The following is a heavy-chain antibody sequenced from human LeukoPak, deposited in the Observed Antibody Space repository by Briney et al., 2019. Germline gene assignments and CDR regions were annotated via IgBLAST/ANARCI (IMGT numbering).Heavy chain of an antibody. CDR2: SADGHNT. J-gene: IGHJ4*02. CDR1: GFTFDDYA. D-gene: IGHD6-19*01. V-gene: IGHV3-43*02. Sequence: GGSLRLSCAASGFTFDDYAMHWVRQAPGKGLEWVSLSADGHNTYYADSVKGRFTVSRDNSNSSLYLQLNSLKSEDTAFYFCTRVGRSGWYFYYFAFWGQGSLVTVSS. CDR3: TRVGRSGWYFYYFAF.